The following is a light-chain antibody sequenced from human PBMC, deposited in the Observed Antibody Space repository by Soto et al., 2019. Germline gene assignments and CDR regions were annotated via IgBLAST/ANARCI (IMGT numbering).Light chain of an antibody. V-gene: IGKV3-20*01. J-gene: IGKJ4*01. Sequence: EIVLTQSPGTLSLSLGERATLSCRASQSVSSDYVAWYRQKPGQVPTVLIYRASTRATGIPDRFSGSGSGTDFTLTISRVEPEDFAVYYCQQYGSSQLTFGGGTRVEIK. CDR2: RAS. CDR3: QQYGSSQLT. CDR1: QSVSSDY.